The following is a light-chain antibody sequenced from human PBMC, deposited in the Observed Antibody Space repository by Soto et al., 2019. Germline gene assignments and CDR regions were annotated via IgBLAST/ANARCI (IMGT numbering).Light chain of an antibody. Sequence: DIQLTQSPSFLSASVGDRVSITCRASQGISSYLVWYQQKPGKAPKLLIYAASTLQSGVPSRFSGSGSGTDFTLTISSLQPEDFALYYCQQLDSYPHTFGGGTKVEIK. CDR1: QGISSY. J-gene: IGKJ4*01. CDR3: QQLDSYPHT. CDR2: AAS. V-gene: IGKV1-9*01.